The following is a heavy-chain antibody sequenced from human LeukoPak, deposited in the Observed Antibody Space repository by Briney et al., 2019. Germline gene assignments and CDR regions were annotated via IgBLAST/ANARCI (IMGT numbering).Heavy chain of an antibody. J-gene: IGHJ3*02. V-gene: IGHV3-30*18. Sequence: PGGSLRLSCAASGFTFSSYGMHWVRQAPGKGLEWVAVISYDGSNKYYADSVKGRFTISRDNSKNTLYLQMNSLRAEDTAVYYCAKVRGSYLNDAFDIWGQGTMVTVSS. CDR2: ISYDGSNK. CDR1: GFTFSSYG. CDR3: AKVRGSYLNDAFDI. D-gene: IGHD1-26*01.